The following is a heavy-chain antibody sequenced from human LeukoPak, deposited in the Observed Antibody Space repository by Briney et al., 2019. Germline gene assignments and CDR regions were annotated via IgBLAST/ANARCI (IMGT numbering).Heavy chain of an antibody. CDR2: ISPYNGDT. Sequence: ASVKVSCKASGYTFIGHGLSWVRQAPGQGLEWMGWISPYNGDTNYSQKFQGRLTMTTDTSTKTAYMELRSLRSDDTAMYYCARDVAACSGGSCYTPHQYWGQGTLVVVSS. J-gene: IGHJ4*02. V-gene: IGHV1-18*01. CDR1: GYTFIGHG. D-gene: IGHD2-15*01. CDR3: ARDVAACSGGSCYTPHQY.